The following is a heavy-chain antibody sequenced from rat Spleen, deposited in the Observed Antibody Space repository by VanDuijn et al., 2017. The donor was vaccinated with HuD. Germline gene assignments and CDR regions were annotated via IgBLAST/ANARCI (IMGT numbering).Heavy chain of an antibody. V-gene: IGHV5-22*01. Sequence: EVQLVESGGGLVQPGRSLKLSCAASGFTFSDYYMAWVRQAPKKGLEWVASISYEGDSTYYGDSVKGRFTISRDNAKNTLYLQMNSLRSEDTATYYCATPPPSNYGGYSPYVMDAWGQGASVTVSS. J-gene: IGHJ4*01. D-gene: IGHD1-11*01. CDR3: ATPPPSNYGGYSPYVMDA. CDR1: GFTFSDYY. CDR2: ISYEGDST.